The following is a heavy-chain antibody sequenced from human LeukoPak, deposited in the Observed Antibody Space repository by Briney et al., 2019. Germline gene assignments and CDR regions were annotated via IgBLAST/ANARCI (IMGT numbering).Heavy chain of an antibody. CDR3: ARGRSYHGSGSYRRFDP. CDR1: GGSISSYY. J-gene: IGHJ5*02. D-gene: IGHD3-10*01. Sequence: SETLSLTCTVSGGSISSYYWSWIRQPAGKGLEWIGRIYTSGSTNYNPSLKSRVTMSVDTSKNQFSLILSSVTATDTAVYYCARGRSYHGSGSYRRFDPWGQGTLVTVSS. V-gene: IGHV4-4*07. CDR2: IYTSGST.